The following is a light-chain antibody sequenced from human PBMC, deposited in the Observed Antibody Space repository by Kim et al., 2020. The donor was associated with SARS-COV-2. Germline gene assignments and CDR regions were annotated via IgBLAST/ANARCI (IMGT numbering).Light chain of an antibody. CDR3: MQNVQFPWT. Sequence: PASISCESSQSRLHSDGRTCLDWYLQMPGQPPQLLIYEVSNRFSGVPDRFSGSGSGTDFTLKISRLEAEDVGIYYCMQNVQFPWTFGQGTKVDIK. V-gene: IGKV2D-29*01. CDR2: EVS. CDR1: QSRLHSDGRTC. J-gene: IGKJ1*01.